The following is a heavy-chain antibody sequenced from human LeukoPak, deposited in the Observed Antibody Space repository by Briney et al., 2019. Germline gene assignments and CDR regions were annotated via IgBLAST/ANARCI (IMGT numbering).Heavy chain of an antibody. Sequence: GGSLRLSCAASGFTFSSYAMSWVRQAPGKGLEWVSAISGTGGSTYYADSVKGRLTISRDNSKNTLYLQMNSLRADDTALYYCARVLTLWFGALDYWGQGRMVSV. CDR3: ARVLTLWFGALDY. V-gene: IGHV3-23*01. CDR2: ISGTGGST. D-gene: IGHD3-10*01. CDR1: GFTFSSYA. J-gene: IGHJ4*02.